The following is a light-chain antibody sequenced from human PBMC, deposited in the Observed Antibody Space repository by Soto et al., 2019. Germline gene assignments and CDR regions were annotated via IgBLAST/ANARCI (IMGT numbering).Light chain of an antibody. J-gene: IGLJ1*01. CDR2: DVS. CDR1: SSDVGGYNY. CDR3: SSYTSSTTYV. V-gene: IGLV2-14*01. Sequence: QSALTQPASVSASTGQSIAISCTGTSSDVGGYNYVSWYQQHQGKAPKLMIYDVSNRPSGVSNRFSGSKSGNTASLTISGLQAEDEADYYCSSYTSSTTYVFGTGTKLTVL.